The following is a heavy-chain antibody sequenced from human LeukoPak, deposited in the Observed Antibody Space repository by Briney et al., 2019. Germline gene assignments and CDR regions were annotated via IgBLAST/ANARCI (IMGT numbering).Heavy chain of an antibody. Sequence: PSETLSLTCAVYGGSFSGYYWSWIRQPPGKGLEWIGEINHSGSTNYNPSLKSRVTISVDTSKNQFSLKLSSVTAADTAVYYCARDHYCSSTSCWEDWGQGTLVTVSS. J-gene: IGHJ4*02. V-gene: IGHV4-34*01. CDR3: ARDHYCSSTSCWED. CDR2: INHSGST. D-gene: IGHD2-2*01. CDR1: GGSFSGYY.